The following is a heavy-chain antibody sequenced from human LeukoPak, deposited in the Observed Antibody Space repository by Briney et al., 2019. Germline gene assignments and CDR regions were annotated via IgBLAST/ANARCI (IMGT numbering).Heavy chain of an antibody. CDR1: GGSLSSYY. V-gene: IGHV4-59*01. CDR3: ARGDGSGYYSYYYYYYMDA. J-gene: IGHJ6*03. D-gene: IGHD3-22*01. CDR2: FSYSGST. Sequence: SDTLSLTCTDSGGSLSSYYWTWIRQPPGKELEWIGYFSYSGSTNYNSSLKSRVTISVDTSKNQFSLRLSSVTAADTAMYYCARGDGSGYYSYYYYYYMDAWGKGTTVTVSS.